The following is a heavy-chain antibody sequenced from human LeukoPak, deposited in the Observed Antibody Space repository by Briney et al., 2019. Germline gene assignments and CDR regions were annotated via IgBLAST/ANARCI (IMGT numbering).Heavy chain of an antibody. CDR1: GFIFSSYW. CDR3: ARDGYHDSSGYFRFDY. J-gene: IGHJ4*02. D-gene: IGHD3-22*01. V-gene: IGHV3-74*01. CDR2: INTDGSTT. Sequence: GSLRLSCAASGFIFSSYWMHWVRQTPGKGLVWVSRINTDGSTTTYADSVKGRFTISRDNAKNTLYLQMNSLRAEDTAVYYCARDGYHDSSGYFRFDYWGQGTLVTVSS.